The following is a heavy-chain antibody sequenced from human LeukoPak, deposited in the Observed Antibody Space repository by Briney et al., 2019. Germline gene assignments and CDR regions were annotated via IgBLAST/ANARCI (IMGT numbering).Heavy chain of an antibody. CDR3: AKEGAYPIITYDS. Sequence: GGSLRLSCAAPGFTFSNYWMNWLRQAPGKGLEWVANIKQDGSEKYYVDSVKGRFTISRDNAKNSLYLQMNSLRAEDAGVYYCAKEGAYPIITYDSWGQGTLVTVPS. J-gene: IGHJ5*01. V-gene: IGHV3-7*01. D-gene: IGHD1-14*01. CDR2: IKQDGSEK. CDR1: GFTFSNYW.